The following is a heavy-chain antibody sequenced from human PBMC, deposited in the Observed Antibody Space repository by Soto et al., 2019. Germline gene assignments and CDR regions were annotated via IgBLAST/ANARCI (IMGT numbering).Heavy chain of an antibody. CDR3: ARDLFRTAMAGDYYYYGMDV. CDR1: GFTFSSYA. V-gene: IGHV3-30-3*01. J-gene: IGHJ6*02. CDR2: ISYDGSNK. D-gene: IGHD5-18*01. Sequence: QVQLVESGGGVVQPGRSLRLSCAASGFTFSSYAMHWVRQAPGKGLEWVAGISYDGSNKYYADSVKGRFTISRDNSKNTLYLQMNSLRAEDTAVYYGARDLFRTAMAGDYYYYGMDVWCQGTTVTVSS.